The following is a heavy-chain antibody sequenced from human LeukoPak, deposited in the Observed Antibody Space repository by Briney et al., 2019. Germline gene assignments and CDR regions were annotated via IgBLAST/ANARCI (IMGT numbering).Heavy chain of an antibody. D-gene: IGHD3-22*01. CDR3: ARARSSGYYAPYFDY. Sequence: PSETLSLTCTVSGGSISSYYWSWIRQPPGKGLEWIGYIYYSGSTNYNPSLTSRVTISVDTSKNQFSLKLSSVTAADTAVYYCARARSSGYYAPYFDYWGQGTLVTVSS. CDR2: IYYSGST. V-gene: IGHV4-59*01. CDR1: GGSISSYY. J-gene: IGHJ4*02.